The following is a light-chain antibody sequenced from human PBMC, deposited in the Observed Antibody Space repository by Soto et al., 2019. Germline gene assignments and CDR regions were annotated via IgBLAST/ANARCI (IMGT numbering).Light chain of an antibody. CDR3: QNYNGAPWT. J-gene: IGKJ1*01. CDR1: QGISTY. Sequence: DIQMMQSPSSLSASVGDRVTITRRASQGISTYLVWYQQKPGTVPKLLIFAASTLQSGVPSRFSGSGSGTDFTLTISSLQPEDVGTYYCQNYNGAPWTFGQGTKVEIK. CDR2: AAS. V-gene: IGKV1-27*01.